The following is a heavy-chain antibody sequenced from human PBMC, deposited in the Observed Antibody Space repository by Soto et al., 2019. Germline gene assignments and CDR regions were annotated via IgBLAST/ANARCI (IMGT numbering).Heavy chain of an antibody. Sequence: KTSETLSLTCTVSGGSISSYYWSWIRQPAGKGLEWIGRIYTSGSTNYNPSLKSRVTMSVDTSKNQFSLKLSSVTAADTAVYYCARGPPTYSGSYNWFDPWGQGTLVTVSS. CDR1: GGSISSYY. D-gene: IGHD1-26*01. CDR2: IYTSGST. V-gene: IGHV4-4*07. CDR3: ARGPPTYSGSYNWFDP. J-gene: IGHJ5*02.